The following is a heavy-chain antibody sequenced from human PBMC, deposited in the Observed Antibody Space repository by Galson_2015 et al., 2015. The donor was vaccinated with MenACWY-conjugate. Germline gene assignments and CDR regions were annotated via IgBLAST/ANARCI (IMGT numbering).Heavy chain of an antibody. CDR3: AKSRGASFCFDS. V-gene: IGHV3-74*01. Sequence: SLRLSCAASGFIFNTYWMHWVRQAPGKGLVWVSRINPGGSSTTYADSVKDRFTISRDNAKNTLYLQMNSLRPEDTAVFYCAKSRGASFCFDSSGQGTLVTVSS. CDR1: GFIFNTYW. CDR2: INPGGSST. J-gene: IGHJ4*02. D-gene: IGHD1-26*01.